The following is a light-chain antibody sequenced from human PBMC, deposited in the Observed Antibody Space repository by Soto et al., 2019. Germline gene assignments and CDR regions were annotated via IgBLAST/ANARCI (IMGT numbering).Light chain of an antibody. J-gene: IGKJ2*01. V-gene: IGKV3-15*01. Sequence: EIVMTQSPASLSLSPGETATLSCRASQSIRNSLAWYQQKPGQAPSLVIYGASTRATGIPARFSGSGSGTEFTLTISSLQSEDSALYYCQQYNNWHPRTFGQGTKLEIK. CDR3: QQYNNWHPRT. CDR1: QSIRNS. CDR2: GAS.